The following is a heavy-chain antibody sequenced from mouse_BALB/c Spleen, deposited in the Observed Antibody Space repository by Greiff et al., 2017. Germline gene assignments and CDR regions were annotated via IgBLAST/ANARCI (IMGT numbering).Heavy chain of an antibody. V-gene: IGHV1S137*01. D-gene: IGHD4-1*01. J-gene: IGHJ3*01. Sequence: QVQLKQSGAELVRPGVSVKISCKGSGYTFTDYAMHWVKQSHAKSLEWIGVISTYYGDASYNQKFKGKATMTVDKSSSTAYMELARLTSEDSAIYYCARLGRGFAYWGQGTLVTVSA. CDR1: GYTFTDYA. CDR3: ARLGRGFAY. CDR2: ISTYYGDA.